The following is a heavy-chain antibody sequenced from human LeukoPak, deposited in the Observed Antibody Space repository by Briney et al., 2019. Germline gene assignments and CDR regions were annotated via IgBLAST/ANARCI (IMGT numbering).Heavy chain of an antibody. V-gene: IGHV4-38-2*02. J-gene: IGHJ4*02. D-gene: IGHD3-22*01. CDR2: IYHSGNA. CDR1: GYSISSGYY. CDR3: ARKEDSSAYYDDY. Sequence: SETLSLTCTVSGYSISSGYYWGWIRQPPGKGLEWIGIIYHSGNAYYNPSLKSRVTISVDTSKNQFSLKLSSVTAADTAVYYCARKEDSSAYYDDYWGQGTLVTVSS.